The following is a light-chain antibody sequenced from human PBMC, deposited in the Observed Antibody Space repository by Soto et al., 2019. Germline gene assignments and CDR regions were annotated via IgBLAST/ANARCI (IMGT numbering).Light chain of an antibody. Sequence: EIVLTQSPATLSLSRGERATLACRASQSVSSYLAWYQQKPGQAPRLLIYDASNRATSIPARFSGSGSATDFTLTISSIEPEDFADYYCQQRSNMGVTFGGGTKVEIK. CDR1: QSVSSY. CDR2: DAS. J-gene: IGKJ4*01. CDR3: QQRSNMGVT. V-gene: IGKV3-11*01.